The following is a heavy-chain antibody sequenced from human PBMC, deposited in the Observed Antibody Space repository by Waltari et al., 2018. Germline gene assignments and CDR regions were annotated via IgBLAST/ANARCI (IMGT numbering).Heavy chain of an antibody. Sequence: QVQLVQSGAEVRKPGASVKVSCKASGYTFTSYEINWVRQATGQGLELVGWMNPHSGKSGSAQEFQGRVSFTSNTSISTAYMELSSLTSEDTAVYYCVRGLTGDFDYWGQGTLVTVSS. CDR1: GYTFTSYE. D-gene: IGHD7-27*01. CDR2: MNPHSGKS. CDR3: VRGLTGDFDY. J-gene: IGHJ4*02. V-gene: IGHV1-8*03.